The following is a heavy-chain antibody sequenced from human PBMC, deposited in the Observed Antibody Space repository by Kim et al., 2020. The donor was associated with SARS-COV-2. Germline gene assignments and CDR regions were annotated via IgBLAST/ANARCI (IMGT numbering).Heavy chain of an antibody. V-gene: IGHV4-34*01. D-gene: IGHD3-10*01. CDR1: GGSFSGYY. CDR3: ARDGSDGSRLNWFDP. Sequence: SETLSLTCAVYGGSFSGYYWSWIRQPPGKGLEWIGEINHSGSTNYNPSLKSRVTISVDTSKNQFSLKLSSVTAADTAEYYCARDGSDGSRLNWFDPWGQGTLVTVSS. CDR2: INHSGST. J-gene: IGHJ5*02.